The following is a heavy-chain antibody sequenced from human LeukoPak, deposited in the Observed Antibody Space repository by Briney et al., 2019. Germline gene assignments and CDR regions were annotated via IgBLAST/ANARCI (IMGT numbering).Heavy chain of an antibody. Sequence: GASVKVSCKTSGYSFTNYGITWVRQAPGQGLEWMGWISAYNGNTNYAQKLQGRVTMTTDTSTSTAYMELRSLRSDDTAVYYCARGAITTYYYDSSGYYAPFDYWGQGTLVTVSS. CDR2: ISAYNGNT. CDR3: ARGAITTYYYDSSGYYAPFDY. D-gene: IGHD3-22*01. CDR1: GYSFTNYG. V-gene: IGHV1-18*01. J-gene: IGHJ4*02.